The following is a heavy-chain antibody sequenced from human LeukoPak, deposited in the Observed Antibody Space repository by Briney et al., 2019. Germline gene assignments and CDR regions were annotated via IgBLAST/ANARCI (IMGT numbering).Heavy chain of an antibody. CDR1: GYTFTSYY. Sequence: ASVKVSCKTSGYTFTSYYIHWVRQALGQGFEWVGIFNPGGGGTTYAQKFQGRVTMTRDTSTSTVDMELRSLTSEDTAVYYCARRDQDGLFDYWGQGTLVTVSS. CDR3: ARRDQDGLFDY. D-gene: IGHD5-24*01. J-gene: IGHJ4*02. CDR2: FNPGGGGT. V-gene: IGHV1-46*01.